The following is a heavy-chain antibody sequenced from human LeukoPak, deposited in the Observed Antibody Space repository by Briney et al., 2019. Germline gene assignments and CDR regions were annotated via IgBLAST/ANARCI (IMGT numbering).Heavy chain of an antibody. Sequence: AGGSLRLSCAASGFTLSNAWMSWVCQAPGKGLEWAGRIKSKTDGGTTDYAAPVKGRFTISRDDSKNTLYLQMNSLKTEDTAVYYCTTEAYSGSFPGYWGQATLVTVSS. V-gene: IGHV3-15*01. CDR1: GFTLSNAW. CDR2: IKSKTDGGTT. D-gene: IGHD1-26*01. J-gene: IGHJ4*02. CDR3: TTEAYSGSFPGY.